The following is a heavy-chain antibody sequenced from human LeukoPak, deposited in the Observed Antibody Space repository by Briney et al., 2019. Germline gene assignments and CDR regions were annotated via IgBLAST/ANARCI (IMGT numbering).Heavy chain of an antibody. J-gene: IGHJ4*01. CDR1: GFAFSXYX. V-gene: IGHV3-33*01. CDR2: IYYDGSNK. CDR3: AXEXGXXXY. Sequence: LSCXXXGFAFSXYXXHWVRQAPXXGLDWVALIYYDGSNKYYADSVKGRFTISRDNAKNTLYLQMDSLRAEDTAVYYCAXEXGXXXYW.